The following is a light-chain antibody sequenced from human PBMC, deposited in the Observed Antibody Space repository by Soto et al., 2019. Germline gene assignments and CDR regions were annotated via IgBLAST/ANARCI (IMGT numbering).Light chain of an antibody. V-gene: IGKV3-15*01. Sequence: EIVMTQSPATLSVSPGERATLSCRASQSVSTSLAWYQQKPGQAPRLLISGASTRATGVPARFSGSGSETEFTLTICGLQSEDFAVYYCQQYNNWWTFGQGTKVEIK. CDR3: QQYNNWWT. J-gene: IGKJ1*01. CDR1: QSVSTS. CDR2: GAS.